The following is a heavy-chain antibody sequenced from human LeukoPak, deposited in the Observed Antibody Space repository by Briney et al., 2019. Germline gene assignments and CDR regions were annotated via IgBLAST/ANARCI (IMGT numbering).Heavy chain of an antibody. D-gene: IGHD1-20*01. CDR1: GFTFSSYV. CDR2: ISGSGGST. V-gene: IGHV3-23*01. CDR3: AKEKYNWNDDPYFDY. Sequence: GGSLRLSCAASGFTFSSYVMSWVRQAPGKGMEWVSTISGSGGSTYYADSVKGRFTISRDNSKNTLYLQMNSLRAEDMAVYYCAKEKYNWNDDPYFDYWGQGTLVTVSS. J-gene: IGHJ4*02.